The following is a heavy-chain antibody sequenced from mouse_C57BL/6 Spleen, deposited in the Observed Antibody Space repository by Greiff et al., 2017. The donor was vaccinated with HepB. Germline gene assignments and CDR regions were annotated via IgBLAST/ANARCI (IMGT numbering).Heavy chain of an antibody. CDR3: ARYYGSSYFDY. V-gene: IGHV1-55*01. CDR1: GYTFTSYW. D-gene: IGHD1-1*01. Sequence: VKLVESGAELVKPGASVKMSCKASGYTFTSYWITWVKQRPGQGLEWIGDIYPGSGSTNYNEKFKSKATLTVDTSSSTAYMQLSSLTSEDSAVYYCARYYGSSYFDYWGQGTTLTVSS. J-gene: IGHJ2*01. CDR2: IYPGSGST.